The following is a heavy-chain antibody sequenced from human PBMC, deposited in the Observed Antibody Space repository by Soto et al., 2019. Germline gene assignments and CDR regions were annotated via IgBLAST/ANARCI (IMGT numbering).Heavy chain of an antibody. V-gene: IGHV1-69*06. CDR2: IIPIFGTA. D-gene: IGHD6-19*01. Sequence: SVKVSCKASLGAFRSYAISWVRQAPVQGLEWMLVIIPIFGTANYAQKFQGRVTITADKSTSTAYMELSSLRSEDTAVYYCAHNRGIAVAGYNWFHPWGQGTLVTVSS. CDR1: LGAFRSYA. J-gene: IGHJ5*02. CDR3: AHNRGIAVAGYNWFHP.